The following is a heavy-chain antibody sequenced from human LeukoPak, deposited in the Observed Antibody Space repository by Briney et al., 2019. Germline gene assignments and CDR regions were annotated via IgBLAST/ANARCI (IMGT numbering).Heavy chain of an antibody. V-gene: IGHV3-30*02. CDR2: VRYDGSNE. J-gene: IGHJ4*02. CDR3: ARESNGGYHSGGPKY. D-gene: IGHD5-12*01. Sequence: GGSLRLSCIASGFALSIYGMHWVRQAPGKGLDRVAFVRYDGSNEYYADSVKGRFTISRDNSKNTLYLQMNSLRVEDTAVYSCARESNGGYHSGGPKYWGLGTLVTVSS. CDR1: GFALSIYG.